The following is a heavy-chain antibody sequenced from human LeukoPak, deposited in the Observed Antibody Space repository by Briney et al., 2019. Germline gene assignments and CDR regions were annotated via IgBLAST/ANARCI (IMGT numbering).Heavy chain of an antibody. D-gene: IGHD3-3*01. J-gene: IGHJ4*02. CDR2: INHSGST. CDR1: GGSFSAYY. CDR3: ARTYYDFWSGYSPFDY. V-gene: IGHV4-34*01. Sequence: SETLSLTCAVYGGSFSAYYWSWIRQPPGKGPEWIGEINHSGSTNYNPSLKSRVTISVDTSKNQFSLKLSSVTAADTAVYYCARTYYDFWSGYSPFDYWGQGTLVTVSS.